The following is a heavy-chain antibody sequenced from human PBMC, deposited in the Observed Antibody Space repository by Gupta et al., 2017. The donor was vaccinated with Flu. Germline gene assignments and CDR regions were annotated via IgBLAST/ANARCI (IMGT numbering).Heavy chain of an antibody. CDR1: GFAFNGYE. CDR3: ARGHWDN. CDR2: ISSSAVT. Sequence: EVLLVESGGGLVQPGGSLRLSCTASGFAFNGYEMSWVRQAPGRGLEWVAFISSSAVTYYTDPVRGRFTISRDNANNLLYLQMSSLRGEDTAVYYCARGHWDNWGQGTLVTVSS. V-gene: IGHV3-48*03. J-gene: IGHJ4*02.